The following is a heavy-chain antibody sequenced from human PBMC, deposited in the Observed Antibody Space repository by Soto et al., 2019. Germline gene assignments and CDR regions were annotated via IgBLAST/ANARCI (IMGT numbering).Heavy chain of an antibody. V-gene: IGHV4-30-2*01. CDR1: GVSISSGGYS. CDR2: IYHSGST. CDR3: ARVPDR. Sequence: PSETLSHTCTFSGVSISSGGYSWSWIRQPPGKGLEWIGYIYHSGSTYYNPSLKSRVTISVDRSKNQFSLKLSSVTAADTAVYYCARVPDRWGQGTLVTVSS. D-gene: IGHD2-2*01. J-gene: IGHJ5*02.